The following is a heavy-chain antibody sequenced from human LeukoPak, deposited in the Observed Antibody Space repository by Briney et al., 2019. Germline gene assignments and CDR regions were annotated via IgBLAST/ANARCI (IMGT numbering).Heavy chain of an antibody. V-gene: IGHV3-7*04. J-gene: IGHJ4*02. Sequence: PGGSLRLSCAASGFTFISYWMSWVRQAPGKGLEWVANINQDGSEKYSVDPVKGRFTISRDNAKNSLYLQMNRLRAEDTAVYFCATEDHYYDSSGRFDYWGQGTLVTVSS. D-gene: IGHD3-22*01. CDR2: INQDGSEK. CDR3: ATEDHYYDSSGRFDY. CDR1: GFTFISYW.